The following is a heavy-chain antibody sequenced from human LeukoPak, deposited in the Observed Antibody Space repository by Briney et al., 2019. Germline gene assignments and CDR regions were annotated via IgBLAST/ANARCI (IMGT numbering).Heavy chain of an antibody. CDR3: ARDGAPADSSGYGY. V-gene: IGHV3-30*03. Sequence: GGSLRLSCAASGFTLSRYGMHWVRQAPGKGLEWVAVISYDGSNKYYADSVKGRFTISRDNSKNTLYLQMNSLRAEDTAVYYCARDGAPADSSGYGYWGQGTLVTVSS. CDR2: ISYDGSNK. J-gene: IGHJ4*02. CDR1: GFTLSRYG. D-gene: IGHD3-22*01.